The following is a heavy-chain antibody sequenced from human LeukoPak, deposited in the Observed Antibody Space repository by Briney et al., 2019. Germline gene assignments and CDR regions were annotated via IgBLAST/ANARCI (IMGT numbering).Heavy chain of an antibody. CDR2: ISAYNGNT. Sequence: GASVKVSCKGSGYNFDRYGVSWVRQAPGQGLEWMGWISAYNGNTNYAQKLQGRVTMTTDTSTSTAYMELRSLRSDDTAVYYCARDGRYGGFLGLYYFDYWGQGTLVTVSS. CDR1: GYNFDRYG. V-gene: IGHV1-18*04. CDR3: ARDGRYGGFLGLYYFDY. D-gene: IGHD1-26*01. J-gene: IGHJ4*02.